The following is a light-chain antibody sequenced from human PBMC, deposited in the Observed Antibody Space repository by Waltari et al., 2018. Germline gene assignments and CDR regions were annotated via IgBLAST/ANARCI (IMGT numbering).Light chain of an antibody. J-gene: IGLJ3*02. V-gene: IGLV3-1*01. CDR1: KLGDKY. CDR3: QAWDSNTGV. Sequence: SYELTQPPSVSVSPGQTARITCSGDKLGDKYVYWYQQKAGQSPVVVMYQDTKRPSGIPARFSGSNSGNTATLTISGTQAMDEADYYCQAWDSNTGVFGGGTKLTVL. CDR2: QDT.